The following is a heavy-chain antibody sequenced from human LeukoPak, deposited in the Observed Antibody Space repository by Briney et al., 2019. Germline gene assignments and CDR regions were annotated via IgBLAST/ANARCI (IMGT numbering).Heavy chain of an antibody. Sequence: SETLSLTCNVSGYSINSGYYWGWIRQPPGKGLEWIGSIYRSESTSWISNLYHGGSTSYNPSLKNRVTISVDTSKNQFSLRLGSVTAADTAVYYCAIRFSSSWYNDAFDIWGQGTMVTVSS. D-gene: IGHD6-13*01. CDR1: GYSINSGYY. CDR3: AIRFSSSWYNDAFDI. CDR2: IYRSESTSWISNLYHGGST. J-gene: IGHJ3*02. V-gene: IGHV4-38-2*02.